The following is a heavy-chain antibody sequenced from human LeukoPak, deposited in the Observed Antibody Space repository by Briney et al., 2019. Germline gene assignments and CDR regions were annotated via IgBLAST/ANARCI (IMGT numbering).Heavy chain of an antibody. Sequence: GGSLRLSCAASGFTFSSFAMNWVRQAPGKGLEWGSVISATGEKAYYAESVKDRFTISRDYSKNTVFLSMNSLRVDDTAIYYCAKDRRFSVTTDYYFDVWGPGTLVTVSS. CDR1: GFTFSSFA. CDR2: ISATGEKA. CDR3: AKDRRFSVTTDYYFDV. J-gene: IGHJ4*02. V-gene: IGHV3-23*01. D-gene: IGHD4-17*01.